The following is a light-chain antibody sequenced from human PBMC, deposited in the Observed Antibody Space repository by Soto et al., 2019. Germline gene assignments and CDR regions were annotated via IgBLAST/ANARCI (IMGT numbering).Light chain of an antibody. CDR3: SSYTSSSTPLYV. Sequence: QSVLTQPASVSGSPGQSITISCTGTSSDVGGYDYVSWYQQHPGKAPKLMIYDVNNRPSGVSNRFSGSKSGNTASLTISGLQAEDEADYYCSSYTSSSTPLYVFGTGPKVTVL. CDR1: SSDVGGYDY. CDR2: DVN. V-gene: IGLV2-14*01. J-gene: IGLJ1*01.